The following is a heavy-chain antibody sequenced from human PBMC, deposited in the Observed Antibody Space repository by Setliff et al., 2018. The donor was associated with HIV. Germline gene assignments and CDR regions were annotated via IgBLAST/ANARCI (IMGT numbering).Heavy chain of an antibody. D-gene: IGHD1-26*01. V-gene: IGHV1-3*04. J-gene: IGHJ4*02. CDR3: ARGWEGGMDY. CDR1: EYTFTL. Sequence: GASVKVSCKASEYTFTLIHWVRQAPGQRLEWMGWINTGSGITKSSQRSQGRVTITRDTSASTAYMELSSLRSEDTAVYYCARGWEGGMDYWGQGTLVTVSS. CDR2: INTGSGIT.